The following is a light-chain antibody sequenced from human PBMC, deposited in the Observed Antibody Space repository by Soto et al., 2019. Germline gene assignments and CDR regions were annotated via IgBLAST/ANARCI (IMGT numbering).Light chain of an antibody. CDR3: AAWDDSLSAYV. CDR2: SND. CDR1: SSNIGSNT. J-gene: IGLJ1*01. V-gene: IGLV1-44*01. Sequence: QSALTQPPSASGTPGQRVTMSCSGSSSNIGSNTVNWYQQLPGTAPKLLIYSNDERPSGVPDRFSGSKSGTSASLAISGLQSEDEADYYCAAWDDSLSAYVFGTGTKVTDL.